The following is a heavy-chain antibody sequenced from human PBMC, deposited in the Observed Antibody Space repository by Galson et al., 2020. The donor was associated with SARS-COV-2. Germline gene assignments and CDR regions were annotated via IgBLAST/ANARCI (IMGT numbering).Heavy chain of an antibody. J-gene: IGHJ4*02. Sequence: GESLKISCSASGFTFSSFAMYWVRQAPGKGLEYVSSITPDGGSTFYAASVRGRFTISRDNSKNTLSLQLSSLTAEDTAVYYCVKIGIYMTYCGGDCHSGDYWGQGTLVSVS. CDR2: ITPDGGST. CDR1: GFTFSSFA. V-gene: IGHV3-64D*06. CDR3: VKIGIYMTYCGGDCHSGDY. D-gene: IGHD2-21*01.